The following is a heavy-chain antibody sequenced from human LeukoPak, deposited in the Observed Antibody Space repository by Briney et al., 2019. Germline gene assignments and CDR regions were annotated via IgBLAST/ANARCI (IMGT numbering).Heavy chain of an antibody. D-gene: IGHD4-17*01. CDR3: ARGTTTVTTYWFDP. CDR2: INPNSGGT. J-gene: IGHJ5*02. V-gene: IGHV1-2*04. Sequence: VASVKVSCKASGFTFTSYDINWVRQASGQGLEWMGWINPNSGGTNYAQKFQGWVTMTRDTSISTAYMELSRLRSDDTAVYYCARGTTTVTTYWFDPWGQGTLVTVSS. CDR1: GFTFTSYD.